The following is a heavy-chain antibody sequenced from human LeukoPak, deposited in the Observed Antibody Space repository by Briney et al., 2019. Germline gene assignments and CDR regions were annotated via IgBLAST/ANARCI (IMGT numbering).Heavy chain of an antibody. D-gene: IGHD3-9*01. V-gene: IGHV4-34*01. CDR1: GGSFSGYY. CDR2: INHSGST. CDR3: QTENGIRDFDWSKPTQYYYGMDV. J-gene: IGHJ6*04. Sequence: SETLSLTCAVYGGSFSGYYWSWIRHPPGKGLEWIGEINHSGSTNYNASLKSRVTISVDASKNQFSLKLSFVTAADTAVFYFQTENGIRDFDWSKPTQYYYGMDVWGKGTTVTVSS.